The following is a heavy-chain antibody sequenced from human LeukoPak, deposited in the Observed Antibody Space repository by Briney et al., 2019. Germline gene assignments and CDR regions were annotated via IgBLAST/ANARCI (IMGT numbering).Heavy chain of an antibody. V-gene: IGHV3-21*01. J-gene: IGHJ4*02. Sequence: GGSLRLSCAASGFTFISYSMNWVRQAPGKGLEWVSSISSISSYIYYADSVKGRFTISRDNAKNSLYLQMNSLRAEDTAVYYCARDHYGDYAKDYWGQGTLVTVSS. CDR3: ARDHYGDYAKDY. CDR2: ISSISSYI. D-gene: IGHD4-17*01. CDR1: GFTFISYS.